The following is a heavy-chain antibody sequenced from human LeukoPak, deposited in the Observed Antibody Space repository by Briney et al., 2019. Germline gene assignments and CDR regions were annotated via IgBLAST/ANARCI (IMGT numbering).Heavy chain of an antibody. J-gene: IGHJ6*02. CDR1: GGSFSGYY. Sequence: SETLSLTCAVYGGSFSGYYWSWIRQPPGKGLEWIGEINHSGSTNYNPSLKSRVTISVDTSKNQFSLKLSSVTAADTAVYYCASSIPPGSSWYYSYYGMDVWGQGTTVTVSS. D-gene: IGHD6-13*01. CDR3: ASSIPPGSSWYYSYYGMDV. CDR2: INHSGST. V-gene: IGHV4-34*01.